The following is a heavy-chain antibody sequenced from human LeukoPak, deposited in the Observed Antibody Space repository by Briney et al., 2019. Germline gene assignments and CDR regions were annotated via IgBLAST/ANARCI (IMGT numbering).Heavy chain of an antibody. CDR1: DDSAYSSSFY. Sequence: SETLSLTCTVSDDSAYSSSFYWGWIRQPPGKGLEWIGSFNHGGNTNYNPSLKSRVTISVDTSKNQFSLKLSSVTAADTAVYYCARVRARRAPAQFDPWGQGTLVTLSS. J-gene: IGHJ5*02. CDR2: FNHGGNT. CDR3: ARVRARRAPAQFDP. V-gene: IGHV4-39*07.